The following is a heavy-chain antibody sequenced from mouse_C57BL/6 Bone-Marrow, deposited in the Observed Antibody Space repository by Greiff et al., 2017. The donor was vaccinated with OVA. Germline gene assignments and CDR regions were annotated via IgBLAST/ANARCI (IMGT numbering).Heavy chain of an antibody. CDR3: ARRGVTTFYYYAMDY. Sequence: VQLVESGPGLVQPSQSLSITCTVSGFSLTSYGVHWVRQSPGKGLEWLGVIWSGGSTDYNAAFISRLSISKDNSKSQVFFKMNSLQADDTAIYYCARRGVTTFYYYAMDYWGQGTSVTVSS. J-gene: IGHJ4*01. CDR2: IWSGGST. V-gene: IGHV2-2*01. CDR1: GFSLTSYG. D-gene: IGHD2-3*01.